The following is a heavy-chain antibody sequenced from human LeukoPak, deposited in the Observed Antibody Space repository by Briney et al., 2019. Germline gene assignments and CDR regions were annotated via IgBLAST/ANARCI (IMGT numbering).Heavy chain of an antibody. V-gene: IGHV1-2*06. CDR3: ATGPLVGAIY. CDR1: GYTFTGYS. CDR2: IYPNSGGT. J-gene: IGHJ4*02. Sequence: ASVKVSCKTSGYTFTGYSLHWVRQAPGQGLEWMGRIYPNSGGTNYAQKFQGRVTMTRDTSISTAYMELSRLKSDDTAVYYCATGPLVGAIYWGQGTLVTVSS. D-gene: IGHD1-26*01.